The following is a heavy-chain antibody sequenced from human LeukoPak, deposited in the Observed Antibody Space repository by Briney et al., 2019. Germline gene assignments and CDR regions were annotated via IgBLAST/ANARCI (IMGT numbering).Heavy chain of an antibody. CDR1: GGSISSGGYY. Sequence: SQTLSLTCTVSGGSISSGGYYWNWIRQHPGKGLEWIGYIYHSGSTYYNPSLKSRVTISVDTSKNQFFLKLSSVTAADTAVYYCARGLDYYDSSGYYHHYFDYWGQGTLVTVSS. V-gene: IGHV4-31*03. CDR3: ARGLDYYDSSGYYHHYFDY. CDR2: IYHSGST. J-gene: IGHJ4*02. D-gene: IGHD3-22*01.